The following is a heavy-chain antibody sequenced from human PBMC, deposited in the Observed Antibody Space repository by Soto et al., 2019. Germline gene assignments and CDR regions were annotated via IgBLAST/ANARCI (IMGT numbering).Heavy chain of an antibody. CDR1: GYTFTGYY. Sequence: ASVKVSCKASGYTFTGYYMHWVRQAPGQGLEWMGWINPNSGGTNYAQKFQGRVTMTRDTSISTAYMELSRLRSDDTAVYYCARDPRGYSYGYDYWGQGTLVTVSS. J-gene: IGHJ4*02. D-gene: IGHD5-18*01. CDR3: ARDPRGYSYGYDY. V-gene: IGHV1-2*02. CDR2: INPNSGGT.